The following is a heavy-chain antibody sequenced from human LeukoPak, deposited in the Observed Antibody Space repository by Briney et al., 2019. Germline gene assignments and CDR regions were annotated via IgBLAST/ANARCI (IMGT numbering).Heavy chain of an antibody. CDR3: ARQSGSAGWSNWFGP. CDR2: IYYSGSA. V-gene: IGHV4-39*01. D-gene: IGHD1-1*01. CDR1: GGSIISSSYY. J-gene: IGHJ5*02. Sequence: SETLSLTCTVSGGSIISSSYYWGWIRQPPGKGLEWIAGIYYSGSAYYNPSLKSRVTMSVGTSKNQFSLKLSSVTAADTAVYYCARQSGSAGWSNWFGPWGQGSLVTVSS.